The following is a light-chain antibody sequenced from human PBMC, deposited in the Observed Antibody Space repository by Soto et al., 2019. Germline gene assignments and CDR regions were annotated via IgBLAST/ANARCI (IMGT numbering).Light chain of an antibody. CDR3: QHRSNWPRT. J-gene: IGKJ2*01. CDR2: DAS. Sequence: EIVLTQSPATLSLSPGERATLSCRASQTVGSYLGWYQQKPGQAPRLLVYDASNRATDIPARFSGSGSGTDFTLTINSLEPEDFAVYYCQHRSNWPRTFGQGTKLEIK. V-gene: IGKV3-11*01. CDR1: QTVGSY.